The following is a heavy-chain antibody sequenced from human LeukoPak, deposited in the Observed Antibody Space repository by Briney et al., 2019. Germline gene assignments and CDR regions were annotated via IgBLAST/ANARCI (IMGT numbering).Heavy chain of an antibody. Sequence: PSETLSLTCTVSGGSISSYYWSWIRQPAGKGLEWIGRIYTSGSTNYNPSLKSRVTISVDTSKNQFSLKLSSVTAADTAVYYCARDLYYYGSGSYYTWFDPWGQGTLVTVSS. V-gene: IGHV4-4*07. CDR2: IYTSGST. CDR1: GGSISSYY. CDR3: ARDLYYYGSGSYYTWFDP. D-gene: IGHD3-10*01. J-gene: IGHJ5*02.